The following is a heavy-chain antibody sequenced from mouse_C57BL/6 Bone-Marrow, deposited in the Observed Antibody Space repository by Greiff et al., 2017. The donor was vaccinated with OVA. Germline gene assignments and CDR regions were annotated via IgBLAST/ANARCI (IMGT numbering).Heavy chain of an antibody. CDR3: ARERAYWYFDV. D-gene: IGHD3-3*01. CDR1: GYTFTSYW. Sequence: QVQLQQSGAELVKPGASVKLSCKASGYTFTSYWMHWVKQRPGQGLEWIGMIHPNSGSTNYNEKFKSKATLTVDKSSSTAYMQLSSLTSEDSAVYYCARERAYWYFDVWGTGTTVTVSS. CDR2: IHPNSGST. V-gene: IGHV1-64*01. J-gene: IGHJ1*03.